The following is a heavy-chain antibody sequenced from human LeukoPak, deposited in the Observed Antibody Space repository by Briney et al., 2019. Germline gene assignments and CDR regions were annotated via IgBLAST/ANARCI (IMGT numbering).Heavy chain of an antibody. CDR2: ITGGGDTT. CDR3: AKQRSEVVVAATNY. J-gene: IGHJ4*02. Sequence: PGGSLRLSCAASGFTFSGYAMTWVRQAPGKGLEWVSSITGGGDTTYYADSVRGRFTISRDNSKNTLSVQMNSLRAEDTAVYYCAKQRSEVVVAATNYRGQGTLVTVSS. D-gene: IGHD2-15*01. V-gene: IGHV3-23*01. CDR1: GFTFSGYA.